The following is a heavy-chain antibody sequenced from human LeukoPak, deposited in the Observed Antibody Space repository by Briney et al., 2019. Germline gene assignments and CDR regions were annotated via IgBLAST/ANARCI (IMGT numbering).Heavy chain of an antibody. CDR3: ARALAYCGGDCYPSDY. Sequence: SVKVSCKASGGTFSSYAISWVRQAPGQGLEWMGGIIPIFGTANYAQKFQGRVTITTDESTSTAYMELSSLRSEDTAVYYCARALAYCGGDCYPSDYWGQGTQVTVSS. V-gene: IGHV1-69*05. J-gene: IGHJ4*02. D-gene: IGHD2-21*02. CDR2: IIPIFGTA. CDR1: GGTFSSYA.